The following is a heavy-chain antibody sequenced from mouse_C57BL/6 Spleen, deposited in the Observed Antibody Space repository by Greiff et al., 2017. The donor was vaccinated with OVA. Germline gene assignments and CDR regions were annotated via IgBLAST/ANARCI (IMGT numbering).Heavy chain of an antibody. J-gene: IGHJ4*01. Sequence: EVQLQQSGPELVKPGASVKISCKASGYTFTDYYMNWVKQSHGKSLEWIGDINPNNGGTSYNQKFKGKATLTVDKSSSTAYMELRSLTSEDSAVYYCARRDYYGSSYVGYAMDYWCQGTSVTVSS. CDR3: ARRDYYGSSYVGYAMDY. CDR1: GYTFTDYY. D-gene: IGHD1-1*01. CDR2: INPNNGGT. V-gene: IGHV1-26*01.